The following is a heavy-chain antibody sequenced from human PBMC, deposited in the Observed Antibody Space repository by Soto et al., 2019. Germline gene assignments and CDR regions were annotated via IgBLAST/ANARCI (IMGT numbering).Heavy chain of an antibody. CDR3: ARVFNTRDWSYWFDP. D-gene: IGHD1-1*01. V-gene: IGHV4-4*02. Sequence: AENLSLTCAVSGATISSNRCRSWVPQHPGKRRERIRGVYNRGNKNYNPSLESRVTISVDKFTYPFSLNLRFLTAADTAFYYCARVFNTRDWSYWFDPWGQGILVTVSS. J-gene: IGHJ5*02. CDR1: GATISSNRC. CDR2: VYNRGNK.